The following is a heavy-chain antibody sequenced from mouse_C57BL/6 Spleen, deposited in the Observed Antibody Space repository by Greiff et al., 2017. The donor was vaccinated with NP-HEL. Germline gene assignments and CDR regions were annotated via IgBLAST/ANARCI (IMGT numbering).Heavy chain of an antibody. CDR3: ARTSYDGYQYYFDY. V-gene: IGHV2-2*01. J-gene: IGHJ2*01. Sequence: QVQLKESGPGLVQPSQSLSITCTVSGFSLTSYGVHWVRQSPGKGLEWLGVIWSGGSTDYNAAFVSRLSISKDNSKSQVFVKMNSLQADDTAIYYCARTSYDGYQYYFDYWGQGTTLTVSS. CDR2: IWSGGST. CDR1: GFSLTSYG. D-gene: IGHD2-3*01.